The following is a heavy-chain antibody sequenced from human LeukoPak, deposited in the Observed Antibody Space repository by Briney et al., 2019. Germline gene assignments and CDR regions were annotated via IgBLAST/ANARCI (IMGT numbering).Heavy chain of an antibody. D-gene: IGHD4-17*01. J-gene: IGHJ4*02. CDR3: ARTSLETTVTSFDY. Sequence: SETLSLTCTVSGGSISSSSYYWGWIRQPPGKGLEWIGSIYYSGSTYYNLSLKSRVTISVDTSKNQFSLKLSSVTAADTAVYYCARTSLETTVTSFDYWGQGTLVTVSS. CDR2: IYYSGST. CDR1: GGSISSSSYY. V-gene: IGHV4-39*01.